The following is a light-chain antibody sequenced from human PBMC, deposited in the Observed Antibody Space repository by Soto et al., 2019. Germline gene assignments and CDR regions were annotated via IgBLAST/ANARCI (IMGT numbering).Light chain of an antibody. CDR3: SSFTSSNTWV. V-gene: IGLV2-18*02. CDR1: SSDVGSYNR. J-gene: IGLJ3*02. Sequence: QSVLTQPPSVSGSPGQSVTISCTGTSSDVGSYNRVSWYQQPPGTAPKLMIYEVSNRPSGVPDRFFGSKSGNTASLTISGLQAEDEADYYCSSFTSSNTWVFGGGTQLTV. CDR2: EVS.